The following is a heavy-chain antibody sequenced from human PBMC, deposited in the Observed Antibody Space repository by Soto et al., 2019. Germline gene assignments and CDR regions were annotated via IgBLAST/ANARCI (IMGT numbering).Heavy chain of an antibody. J-gene: IGHJ4*02. CDR1: GGTFSSYA. CDR3: ARSRDGYNYARHY. V-gene: IGHV1-69*06. CDR2: IIPIFGTA. D-gene: IGHD5-12*01. Sequence: QVQLVQSGAEVKKPGSSVKVSCKASGGTFSSYAISWVRQAPGQGLEWMGGIIPIFGTANYAQKIQGRVTIPGDKSRSTPYMERSSLRFEDTAVYYCARSRDGYNYARHYWGQGTLVTVSS.